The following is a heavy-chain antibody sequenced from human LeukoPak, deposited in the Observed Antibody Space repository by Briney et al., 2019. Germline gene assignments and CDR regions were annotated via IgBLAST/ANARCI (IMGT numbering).Heavy chain of an antibody. D-gene: IGHD2-15*01. J-gene: IGHJ4*02. CDR1: GYSISSGYY. CDR2: IYHSGST. CDR3: ARQVGASHSRVDY. Sequence: SETLSLTCTVSGYSISSGYYWGWIRQPPGKGLEWIGSIYHSGSTYYNPSLKSRVTISVDTSKNQFSLKLSSVTAADTAMYYCARQVGASHSRVDYWGQGTLVTVSS. V-gene: IGHV4-38-2*02.